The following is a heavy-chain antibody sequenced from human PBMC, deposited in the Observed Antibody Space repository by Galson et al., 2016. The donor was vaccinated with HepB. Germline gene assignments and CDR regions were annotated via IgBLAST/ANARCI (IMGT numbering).Heavy chain of an antibody. J-gene: IGHJ6*02. CDR3: ARDLGTSALPDV. D-gene: IGHD2-2*01. Sequence: SLRLSCAASGFTFSNYGMSWVRQAPGKGLEWVSTIYGGDTTYYADSVKGRFTISRGISKSTLYLQMNSLRAEDTAVYYCARDLGTSALPDVWGQGTTVTVSS. V-gene: IGHV3-23*03. CDR2: IYGGDTT. CDR1: GFTFSNYG.